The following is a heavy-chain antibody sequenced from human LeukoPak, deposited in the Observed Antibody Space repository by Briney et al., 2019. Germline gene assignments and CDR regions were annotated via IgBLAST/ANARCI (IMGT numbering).Heavy chain of an antibody. J-gene: IGHJ4*02. CDR3: ARSAYSSGWYAVYYFDY. CDR1: GGSFSGYY. V-gene: IGHV4-34*01. CDR2: INHSGGT. D-gene: IGHD6-19*01. Sequence: SETLSLTCAVYGGSFSGYYWSWIRQPPGKGLEWIGEINHSGGTNYNPSLKSRVTISVDTSKNQFSLKLSSVTAADTAVYYCARSAYSSGWYAVYYFDYWGQGTLVTVSS.